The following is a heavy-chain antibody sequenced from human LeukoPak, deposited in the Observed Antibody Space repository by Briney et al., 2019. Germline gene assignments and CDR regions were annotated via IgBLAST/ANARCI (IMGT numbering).Heavy chain of an antibody. Sequence: GGSLRLSCTASGFTVSSSDMSWVRQAPGKGLEWVSVTYSDGSTNYADSVKGRFTISRDNSKNTLYLQMNSLRAEDTAVYYCARHHVWGQGALVTVSS. CDR3: ARHHV. CDR1: GFTVSSSD. V-gene: IGHV3-66*02. J-gene: IGHJ4*02. CDR2: TYSDGST.